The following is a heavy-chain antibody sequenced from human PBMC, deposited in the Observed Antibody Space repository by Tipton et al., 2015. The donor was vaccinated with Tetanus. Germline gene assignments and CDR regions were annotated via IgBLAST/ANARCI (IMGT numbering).Heavy chain of an antibody. V-gene: IGHV4-31*03. CDR3: ARDQGGGRVVRLNWFDP. CDR1: GASISSSGYY. Sequence: TLSLTCTVSGASISSSGYYWSWIRQHPGKGLEWIGYMYYSGSTFYNPSLKSRVTISRDTSKNQFSLKLSAVTAADTAVYYCARDQGGGRVVRLNWFDPWGQGTLVTVSS. CDR2: MYYSGST. D-gene: IGHD6-6*01. J-gene: IGHJ5*02.